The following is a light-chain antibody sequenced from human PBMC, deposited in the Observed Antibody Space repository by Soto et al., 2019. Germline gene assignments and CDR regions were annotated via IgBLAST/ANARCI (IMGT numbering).Light chain of an antibody. CDR3: KEYNSYLSQ. J-gene: IGKJ1*01. CDR2: KAS. V-gene: IGKV1-5*03. CDR1: QSISSW. Sequence: DIKRTQSPATLSASVGDRVTMPFRASQSISSWLAWYQQKPGKAPNLLIYKASSLESGVPSRFSGSGSGTEFTLTISSLQPDDFTTYCCKEYNSYLSQFGQGTKV.